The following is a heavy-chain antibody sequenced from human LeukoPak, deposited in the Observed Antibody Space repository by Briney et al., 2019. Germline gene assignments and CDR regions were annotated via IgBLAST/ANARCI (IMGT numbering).Heavy chain of an antibody. J-gene: IGHJ5*02. CDR1: GGSFSGYY. D-gene: IGHD2-15*01. CDR2: IDHSGNT. CDR3: VTEPGYCTGGRCYGGWFDP. Sequence: SETLSLTCAVYGGSFSGYYWSWIRQAPGKGLEWIGEIDHSGNTNYNPSLKSRVTISLDTSKNQFSLKLNSVTAADTAVYYCVTEPGYCTGGRCYGGWFDPWGQGTLVTVSS. V-gene: IGHV4-34*01.